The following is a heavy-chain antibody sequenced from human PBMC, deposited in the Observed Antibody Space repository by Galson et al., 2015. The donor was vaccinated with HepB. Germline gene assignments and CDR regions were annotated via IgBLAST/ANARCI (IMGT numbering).Heavy chain of an antibody. Sequence: SVKVSCKASGYTFTGYYTHWVRQAPGQGLEWMGRINPNSGGTNYAQKFQGGVTMTRDTSISTAYMELSRLRSDDTAVYYCARGPKPVKLELGSYYYMDVWGKGTTVTVSS. V-gene: IGHV1-2*06. CDR2: INPNSGGT. J-gene: IGHJ6*03. D-gene: IGHD1-7*01. CDR3: ARGPKPVKLELGSYYYMDV. CDR1: GYTFTGYY.